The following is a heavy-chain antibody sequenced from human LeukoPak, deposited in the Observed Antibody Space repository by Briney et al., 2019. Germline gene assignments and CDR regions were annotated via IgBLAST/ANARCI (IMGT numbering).Heavy chain of an antibody. CDR3: TSSSPGGGDY. Sequence: GGSLRLSCAGSGFTFSGSAMHWVRQASGKGLEWVGRIRSKANSYATAHAASVKGRFTISRDDSKNTAYLQMNSLKTEDTAVYYCTSSSPGGGDYWGQGTLVTVSS. CDR1: GFTFSGSA. CDR2: IRSKANSYAT. V-gene: IGHV3-73*01. D-gene: IGHD2-15*01. J-gene: IGHJ4*02.